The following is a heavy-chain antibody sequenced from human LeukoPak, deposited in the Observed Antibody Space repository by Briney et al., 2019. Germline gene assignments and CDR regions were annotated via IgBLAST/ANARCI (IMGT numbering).Heavy chain of an antibody. J-gene: IGHJ4*02. CDR1: GLTFSSYA. CDR3: AARKVRGVWFYLDY. V-gene: IGHV3-23*01. D-gene: IGHD3-10*01. CDR2: IYDDNT. Sequence: GGSLRLSCAASGLTFSSYAMCWVRQAPGKGLEWVSTIYDDNTYYADSVKGRFAISTDNSKNTLYLQMNSLRVEDTAVYFCAARKVRGVWFYLDYWGQGTLVTVSS.